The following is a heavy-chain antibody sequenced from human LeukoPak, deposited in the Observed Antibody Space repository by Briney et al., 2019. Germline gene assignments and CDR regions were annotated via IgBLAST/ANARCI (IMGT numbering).Heavy chain of an antibody. V-gene: IGHV1-46*01. CDR2: INPSGGST. CDR1: GYTFTSYY. J-gene: IGHJ6*02. D-gene: IGHD6-13*01. CDR3: ARDSGIGSSSWWIYYYYGMDV. Sequence: ASVKVSCKASGYTFTSYYMHWVRQAPGQGLEWMGIINPSGGSTSYAQKFRGRVTMTRDTSTSTVYMELSSLRSEDTAVYYCARDSGIGSSSWWIYYYYGMDVWGQGTTVTVSS.